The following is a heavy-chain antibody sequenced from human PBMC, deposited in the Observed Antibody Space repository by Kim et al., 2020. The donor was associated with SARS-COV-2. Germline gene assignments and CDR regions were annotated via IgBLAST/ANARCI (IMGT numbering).Heavy chain of an antibody. D-gene: IGHD6-13*01. CDR1: GYTLTELS. CDR3: ATSPSIAAASWFDP. Sequence: SVKVSCKVSGYTLTELSMHWVRQAPGKGLEWMGGFDPEDGETIYAQKFQGRVTMTEDTSTDTAYMELSSLRSEDTAVYYCATSPSIAAASWFDPWGQGTLVTVSS. CDR2: FDPEDGET. J-gene: IGHJ5*02. V-gene: IGHV1-24*01.